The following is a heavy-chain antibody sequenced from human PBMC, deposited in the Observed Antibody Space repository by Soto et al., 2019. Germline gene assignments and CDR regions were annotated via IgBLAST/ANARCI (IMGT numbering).Heavy chain of an antibody. J-gene: IGHJ3*02. D-gene: IGHD3-22*01. Sequence: PEGSLRLSCAASGFTFDDYAMHWVRQAPGKGLEWVSGISWNSGSIGYADSVKGRFTISRDNAKNSLYLQMNSLRADDTALYYCAKDLLPHYDSSGYYLGLDAFHIWAPGTMVTVSS. CDR3: AKDLLPHYDSSGYYLGLDAFHI. CDR2: ISWNSGSI. V-gene: IGHV3-9*01. CDR1: GFTFDDYA.